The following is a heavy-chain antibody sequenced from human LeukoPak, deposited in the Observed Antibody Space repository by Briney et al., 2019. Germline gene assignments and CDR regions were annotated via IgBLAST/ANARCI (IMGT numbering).Heavy chain of an antibody. Sequence: GESLKISCKGSGYSFTSYWIGWVRQMPGKGLEWMGIIYPGDSDTRYSPSFQGQVTISADKSISTAYLQWSSLKASDTAMYYCATSYCDFWSGYYPYFDYWGQGTLVTVSS. V-gene: IGHV5-51*01. CDR1: GYSFTSYW. CDR2: IYPGDSDT. J-gene: IGHJ4*02. D-gene: IGHD3-3*01. CDR3: ATSYCDFWSGYYPYFDY.